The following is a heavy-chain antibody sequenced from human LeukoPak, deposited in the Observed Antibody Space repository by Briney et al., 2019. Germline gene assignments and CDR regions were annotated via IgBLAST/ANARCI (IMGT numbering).Heavy chain of an antibody. CDR2: IYYSGYT. CDR1: GGSMSSYY. Sequence: SETLSPTCTVAGGSMSSYYWSWIRQPPGKGLEWIGYIYYSGYTNYNPSLKSRVTISVDTSKNQFSLKLSSVTATDTAVYYCARRKQEGWFDPWGQGTLVTVSS. CDR3: ARRKQEGWFDP. J-gene: IGHJ5*02. V-gene: IGHV4-59*08.